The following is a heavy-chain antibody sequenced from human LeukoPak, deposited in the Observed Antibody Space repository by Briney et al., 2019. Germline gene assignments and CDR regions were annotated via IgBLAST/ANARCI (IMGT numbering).Heavy chain of an antibody. D-gene: IGHD2-2*01. CDR3: AKDSQNIVVVPAAVVSAFDI. Sequence: GGSLRLSCAASGFTFSSYAMSWVRQAPGKGLEWVSAISGSGGSTYSADSVKGRCTISRENSKNTLYLQMNSLRAEDTAVYYCAKDSQNIVVVPAAVVSAFDIWGQGTMVTVSS. J-gene: IGHJ3*02. CDR2: ISGSGGST. CDR1: GFTFSSYA. V-gene: IGHV3-23*01.